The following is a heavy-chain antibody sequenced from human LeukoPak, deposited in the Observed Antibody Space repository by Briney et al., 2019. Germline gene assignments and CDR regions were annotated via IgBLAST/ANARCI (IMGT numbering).Heavy chain of an antibody. Sequence: GSSVKVSCKASGYTFTYRYLHWVRQAPGQALEWMGWITPFNGNTNYAQKLQGRVTMTTDTSTSTAYMELRSLRSDDTAVYYCARDSSSWPLDYWGQGTLVTVSS. CDR1: GYTFTYRY. CDR2: ITPFNGNT. D-gene: IGHD6-13*01. CDR3: ARDSSSWPLDY. V-gene: IGHV1-45*02. J-gene: IGHJ4*02.